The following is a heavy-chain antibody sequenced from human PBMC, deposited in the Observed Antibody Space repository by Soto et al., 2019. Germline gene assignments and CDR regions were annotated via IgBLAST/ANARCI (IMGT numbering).Heavy chain of an antibody. Sequence: QVTLKESGPVLVKLTETLTLTCTVSGFSLNNARMGVSWIRQPPGKALEWLPQIFSNDEKSYSTSLKSSLTISKDSSKSQLFLTMTNMDPVDTATYYCARTDATVGGYFDVWGRGTLATVSS. CDR1: GFSLNNARMG. CDR2: IFSNDEK. D-gene: IGHD4-4*01. CDR3: ARTDATVGGYFDV. V-gene: IGHV2-26*01. J-gene: IGHJ2*01.